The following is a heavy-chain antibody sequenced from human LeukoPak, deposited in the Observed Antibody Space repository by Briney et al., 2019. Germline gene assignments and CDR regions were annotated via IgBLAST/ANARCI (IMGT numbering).Heavy chain of an antibody. J-gene: IGHJ6*03. D-gene: IGHD3-10*01. V-gene: IGHV1-69*13. Sequence: ASVKVSCKASGGTFSSYAISWVRQAPGQGLEWMGVIIPIFGTANYAQKFQGRVTITADESTSTAYMELSSLRSEDTAVYYCASVSFGSGSYRDYYYMDVWGKGTTVTISS. CDR3: ASVSFGSGSYRDYYYMDV. CDR1: GGTFSSYA. CDR2: IIPIFGTA.